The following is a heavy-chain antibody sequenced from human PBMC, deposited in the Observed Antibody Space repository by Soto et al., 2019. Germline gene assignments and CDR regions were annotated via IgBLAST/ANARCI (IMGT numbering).Heavy chain of an antibody. Sequence: QVQLVESGGGVVQPGRSLRLSCAASGFTFSSYGMHWVRQAPGKGLEWVAVISYDGSNKYYADSVKGRFTISRDNSKNTLYLQRNSLRAEDTAVCYCAKDLGYGGSYPTDYWGQGTLVTVSS. D-gene: IGHD1-26*01. V-gene: IGHV3-30*18. CDR3: AKDLGYGGSYPTDY. J-gene: IGHJ4*02. CDR1: GFTFSSYG. CDR2: ISYDGSNK.